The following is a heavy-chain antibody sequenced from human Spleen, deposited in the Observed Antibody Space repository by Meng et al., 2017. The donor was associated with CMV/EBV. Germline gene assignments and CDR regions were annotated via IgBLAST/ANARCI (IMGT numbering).Heavy chain of an antibody. V-gene: IGHV4-39*07. CDR1: GGSISRRSYY. CDR2: IYYSGST. Sequence: QLQLQDAGPGLVKPSKTLSLPRTVSGGSISRRSYYWGWIRQPPGKGLEWIGSIYYSGSTYYNPSLKSRVTISVDTSKNQFSLKLSSVTAADTAVYYCARDGQQLAYNWFDPWGQGTLVTVSS. D-gene: IGHD6-13*01. CDR3: ARDGQQLAYNWFDP. J-gene: IGHJ5*02.